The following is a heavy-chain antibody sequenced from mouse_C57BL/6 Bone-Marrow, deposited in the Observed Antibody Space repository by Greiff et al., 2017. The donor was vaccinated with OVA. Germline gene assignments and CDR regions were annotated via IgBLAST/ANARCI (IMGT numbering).Heavy chain of an antibody. CDR2: IHPNSGST. Sequence: QVQLQQPGAELVKPGASVKLSCKASGYTFTSYWMHWVKQRPGQGLEWIGMIHPNSGSTNYNEKFKSKATLTVDKSSSTAYMQLSSLTSEDSAVYYCARDYYSNYRAWFAYWRQGTLVTVSA. CDR3: ARDYYSNYRAWFAY. D-gene: IGHD2-5*01. V-gene: IGHV1-64*01. CDR1: GYTFTSYW. J-gene: IGHJ3*01.